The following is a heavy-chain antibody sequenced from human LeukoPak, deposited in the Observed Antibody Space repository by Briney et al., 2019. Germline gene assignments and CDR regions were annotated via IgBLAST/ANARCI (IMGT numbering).Heavy chain of an antibody. J-gene: IGHJ4*02. CDR1: GFTVSSNY. Sequence: PGGSLRLSCAASGFTVSSNYMSWVRQAPGKGLEWVSVIYSGGSTYYADSVKGRFTISRHNSKNTLYLQMNSLRAEDTAVYYCARDGDFYVGARPFDYWGQGTLVTVSS. D-gene: IGHD1-26*01. CDR2: IYSGGST. CDR3: ARDGDFYVGARPFDY. V-gene: IGHV3-53*04.